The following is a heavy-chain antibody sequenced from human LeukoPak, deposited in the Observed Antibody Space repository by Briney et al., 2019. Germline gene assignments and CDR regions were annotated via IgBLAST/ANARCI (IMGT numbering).Heavy chain of an antibody. CDR2: ISAYNGNT. CDR1: GYTFTSYG. D-gene: IGHD3-10*01. J-gene: IGHJ5*02. Sequence: GASVKVSCKASGYTFTSYGISWVRQAPGQGLGWMGWISAYNGNTNYAQRLQGRVTMTTDTSTSTAYMELRSLRSDDTAVYYCARGGVWFGELPNANWFDPWGQGILVTVSS. CDR3: ARGGVWFGELPNANWFDP. V-gene: IGHV1-18*01.